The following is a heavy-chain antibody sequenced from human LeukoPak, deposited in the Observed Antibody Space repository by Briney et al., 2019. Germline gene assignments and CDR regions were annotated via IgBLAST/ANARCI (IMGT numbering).Heavy chain of an antibody. CDR2: IHPSGSV. Sequence: SGTLALTCAVSGGSVNNDRWWNWVRHPPGKGLEWIGEIHPSGSVRYDPSLKSRVSISVDTSKNQFSLKLSSVTAADTAVYYCAREYCSGGSCYADYWGQGTLVTVSS. J-gene: IGHJ4*02. V-gene: IGHV4-4*02. CDR3: AREYCSGGSCYADY. D-gene: IGHD2-15*01. CDR1: GGSVNNDRW.